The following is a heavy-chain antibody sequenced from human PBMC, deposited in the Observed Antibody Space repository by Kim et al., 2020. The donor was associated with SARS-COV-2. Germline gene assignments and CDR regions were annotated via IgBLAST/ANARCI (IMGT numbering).Heavy chain of an antibody. D-gene: IGHD2-2*01. Sequence: GGSLRLSCAASGFTFSSYGMHWVRQAPGKGLEWVAVIWYDGSNKYYADSVKGRFTISRDNSKNTLYLQMNSLRAEDTAVYYCARGPYCSSTSCYEAEFDYWGQGTLVTVSS. CDR3: ARGPYCSSTSCYEAEFDY. CDR2: IWYDGSNK. CDR1: GFTFSSYG. J-gene: IGHJ4*02. V-gene: IGHV3-33*01.